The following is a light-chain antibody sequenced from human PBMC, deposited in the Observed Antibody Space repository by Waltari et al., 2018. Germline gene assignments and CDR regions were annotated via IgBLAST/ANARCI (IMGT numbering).Light chain of an antibody. CDR3: CSYAGTSTFVV. Sequence: QSALTQPASVSGSPGPSITISCPGSSSDVGAYTSVSWYQQHPGKAPKLMIYDVTNRPSGVSNRFSGSKSGNTASLTISGLQADDEADYYCCSYAGTSTFVVFGGGTKLTVL. V-gene: IGLV2-23*02. J-gene: IGLJ3*02. CDR2: DVT. CDR1: SSDVGAYTS.